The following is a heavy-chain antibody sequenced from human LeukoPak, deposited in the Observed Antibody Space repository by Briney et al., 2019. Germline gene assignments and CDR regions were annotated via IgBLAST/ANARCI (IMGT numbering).Heavy chain of an antibody. CDR2: INPSGGST. CDR3: AKDLTNFGGKSH. D-gene: IGHD4-23*01. Sequence: GASVKVSCKASGYTFTSYYMHWVRQAPGQGLEWMGIINPSGGSTSYAQKFRGRVTMTRDMSTTTVCTELSSLRSEDTAIYYCAKDLTNFGGKSHWGQGTLVTVSS. J-gene: IGHJ4*02. CDR1: GYTFTSYY. V-gene: IGHV1-46*01.